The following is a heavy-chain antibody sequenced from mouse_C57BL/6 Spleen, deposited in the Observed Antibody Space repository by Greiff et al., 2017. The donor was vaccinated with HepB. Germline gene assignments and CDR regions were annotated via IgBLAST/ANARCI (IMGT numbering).Heavy chain of an antibody. D-gene: IGHD4-1*01. V-gene: IGHV1-22*01. CDR2: INPNNGGT. J-gene: IGHJ3*01. CDR1: GYTFTDYN. CDR3: ARGGLTGTAFAY. Sequence: EVKLQESGPELVKPGASVKMSCKASGYTFTDYNMHWVKQSHGKSLEWIGYINPNNGGTSYNQKFKGKATLTVNKSSSTAYMELRSLTSEDSAVYYCARGGLTGTAFAYWGQGTLVTVSA.